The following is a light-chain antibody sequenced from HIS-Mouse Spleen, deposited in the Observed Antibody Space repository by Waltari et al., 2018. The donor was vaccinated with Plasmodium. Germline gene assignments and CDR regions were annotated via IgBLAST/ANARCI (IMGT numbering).Light chain of an antibody. CDR2: WAS. CDR1: PSVLYSSKNKNY. V-gene: IGKV4-1*01. Sequence: DIVMTQSPDSLAVSLGERATIHCKSSPSVLYSSKNKNYLAWYQQKPGQPPKLLIYWASTRESGVPDRFSGSGSGTDFTLTISSLQAEDVAVYYCQQYYSTPLTFGGGTKVEIK. J-gene: IGKJ4*01. CDR3: QQYYSTPLT.